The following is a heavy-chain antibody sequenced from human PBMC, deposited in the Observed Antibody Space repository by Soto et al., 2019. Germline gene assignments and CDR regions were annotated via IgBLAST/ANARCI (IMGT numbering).Heavy chain of an antibody. V-gene: IGHV3-15*07. CDR3: TTNSIVVVPAAVDAFDI. J-gene: IGHJ3*02. CDR2: IKSKTDGGTT. D-gene: IGHD2-2*01. CDR1: GFTFSNAW. Sequence: EVQLVESGGGLVKPGGSLRLSCAASGFTFSNAWMNWVRQAPGKGLEWVGRIKSKTDGGTTDYAAPVKGRFTISRDDSKNTLYLQMNSLKTEDTAVYYCTTNSIVVVPAAVDAFDIWGQGTMVTVSS.